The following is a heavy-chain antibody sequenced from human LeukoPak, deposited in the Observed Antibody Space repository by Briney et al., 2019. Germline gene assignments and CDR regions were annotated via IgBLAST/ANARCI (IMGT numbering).Heavy chain of an antibody. J-gene: IGHJ5*02. Sequence: PGRSLRLSCAASGFTFSSYGMHWVRQAPGKRLEWVAVIWYDGSNKYYADSVKGRFTISRDNSKNTLYLQMNSLRAEDTAVYYCAKDRGDNWFDPWGQGTLVTVSS. CDR3: AKDRGDNWFDP. CDR1: GFTFSSYG. V-gene: IGHV3-33*06. CDR2: IWYDGSNK. D-gene: IGHD3-10*01.